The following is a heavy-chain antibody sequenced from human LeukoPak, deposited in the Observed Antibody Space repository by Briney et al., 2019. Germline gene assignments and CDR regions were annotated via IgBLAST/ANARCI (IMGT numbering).Heavy chain of an antibody. J-gene: IGHJ6*03. CDR3: ARVGLCTGGSCYPLAYNMDV. D-gene: IGHD2-15*01. V-gene: IGHV4-59*01. CDR1: GGSISSYY. Sequence: SETLSLTCTVSGGSISSYYWSWIRQPPGKGLKWIGYIYYSGSTNYNPSLKSRVTISEDTSKNQFSLKLNSVTAADTAVYYCARVGLCTGGSCYPLAYNMDVWGKGTTVTISS. CDR2: IYYSGST.